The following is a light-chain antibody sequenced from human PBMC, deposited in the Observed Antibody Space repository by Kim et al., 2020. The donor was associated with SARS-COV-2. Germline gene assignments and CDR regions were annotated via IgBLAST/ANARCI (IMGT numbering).Light chain of an antibody. CDR1: RIGSES. CDR3: QVWDNNSDHPV. V-gene: IGLV3-21*04. CDR2: YDS. J-gene: IGLJ3*02. Sequence: APGKTARVTCGGNRIGSESVHWYQQKPGQAPVMVISYDSDRPSGIPERFSGSNSGNTATLTISRVETGDEADYYCQVWDNNSDHPVFGGGTQLTVL.